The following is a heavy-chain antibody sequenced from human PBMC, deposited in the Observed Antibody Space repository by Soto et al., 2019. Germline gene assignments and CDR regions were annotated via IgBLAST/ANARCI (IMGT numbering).Heavy chain of an antibody. CDR2: NYYSGST. J-gene: IGHJ5*02. D-gene: IGHD1-26*01. Sequence: LSLTCTVSGGSITSSSYYWGWIRQPPGKGLEWIGSNYYSGSTYYNPSLKKRVTISVDTSKNQFSLKLSSVTAADTAVYYCATQEVGGSYVYTFDPWGQGTLVTVSS. V-gene: IGHV4-39*01. CDR3: ATQEVGGSYVYTFDP. CDR1: GGSITSSSYY.